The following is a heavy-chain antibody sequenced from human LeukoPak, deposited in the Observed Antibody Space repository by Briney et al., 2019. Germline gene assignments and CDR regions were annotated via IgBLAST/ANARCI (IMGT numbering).Heavy chain of an antibody. CDR2: ISGSGGST. D-gene: IGHD4-17*01. Sequence: GGSLRLFCAASGFTFSSYAMSWVRQAPGKGLEWVSAISGSGGSTYNADSVKGRFTISRDNSKNTLYLQMNSLRAEDTAVYYCAKDSSGYGDVDYWGQGTLVTVSS. J-gene: IGHJ4*02. CDR1: GFTFSSYA. CDR3: AKDSSGYGDVDY. V-gene: IGHV3-23*01.